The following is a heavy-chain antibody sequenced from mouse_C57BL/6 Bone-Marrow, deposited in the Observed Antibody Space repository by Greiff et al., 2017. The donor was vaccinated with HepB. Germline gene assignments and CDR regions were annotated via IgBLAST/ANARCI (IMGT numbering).Heavy chain of an antibody. CDR2: IDPSDSET. CDR1: GYTFTSYW. V-gene: IGHV1-52*01. D-gene: IGHD1-1*01. CDR3: ARWGHYYGSSLYFDY. Sequence: VQLQQSGAELVRPGSSVKLSCKASGYTFTSYWMHWVKQRPIQGLEWIGNIDPSDSETHYNQKFKDKATLTVDKSSSTAYMQLSSLTSEDSAVYYCARWGHYYGSSLYFDYWGQGTTLTVSS. J-gene: IGHJ2*01.